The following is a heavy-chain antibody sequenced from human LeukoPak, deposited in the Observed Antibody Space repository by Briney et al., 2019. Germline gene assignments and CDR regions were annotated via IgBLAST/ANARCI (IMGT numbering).Heavy chain of an antibody. J-gene: IGHJ4*02. CDR2: INYSGST. D-gene: IGHD3-10*01. Sequence: PSETLSLTCTVSGGSISSSSYYWGWIRQPPGKGLEWIGSINYSGSTYYNPSLKSRVTISVDTSKNQFSLKLSSVTAADTAVYYCARDFGAGYYYGSGSYYPYWGQGTLVTVSS. CDR1: GGSISSSSYY. CDR3: ARDFGAGYYYGSGSYYPY. V-gene: IGHV4-39*02.